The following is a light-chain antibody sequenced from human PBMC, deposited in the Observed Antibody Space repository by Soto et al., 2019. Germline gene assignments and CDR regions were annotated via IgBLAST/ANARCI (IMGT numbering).Light chain of an antibody. J-gene: IGKJ1*01. Sequence: DSQMTQAPSTVSASVGYRVTITCRASQSISSWLAWYQQKPGKAPKLLIYDASSLESGVPSRFSGSGSGTEFALTISSLQPDDFATYYCQQYNSYSLWTFGQGTKVEIK. CDR1: QSISSW. CDR2: DAS. V-gene: IGKV1-5*01. CDR3: QQYNSYSLWT.